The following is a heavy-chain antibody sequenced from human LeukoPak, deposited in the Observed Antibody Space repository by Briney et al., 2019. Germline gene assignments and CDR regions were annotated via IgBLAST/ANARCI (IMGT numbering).Heavy chain of an antibody. CDR3: ARVVSSGWYSY. J-gene: IGHJ4*02. D-gene: IGHD6-19*01. V-gene: IGHV4-39*06. Sequence: PGGSLRPSCAASGFTFSSYSMTWVRKPPGKGREWIGSIYYSRSTYYTPSLKSLVTIAVDTSKNQFPLKLSSVTAADTAVYYCARVVSSGWYSYWGQGTLVTVSS. CDR2: IYYSRST. CDR1: GFTFSSYS.